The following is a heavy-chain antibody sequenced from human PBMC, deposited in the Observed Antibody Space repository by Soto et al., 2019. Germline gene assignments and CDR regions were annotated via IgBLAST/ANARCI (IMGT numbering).Heavy chain of an antibody. J-gene: IGHJ6*02. D-gene: IGHD2-2*02. CDR1: GGTFSSYA. CDR2: IIPIFGTA. V-gene: IGHV1-69*13. Sequence: GXSGKVSCKASGGTFSSYAISWVRQAPGQGLEWMGGIIPIFGTANYAQKFQGRVTITADESTSTAYMELSSLRSEDTAVYYCARAATDIVVVPAAISYYYYGMDVWGQGTTVNVSS. CDR3: ARAATDIVVVPAAISYYYYGMDV.